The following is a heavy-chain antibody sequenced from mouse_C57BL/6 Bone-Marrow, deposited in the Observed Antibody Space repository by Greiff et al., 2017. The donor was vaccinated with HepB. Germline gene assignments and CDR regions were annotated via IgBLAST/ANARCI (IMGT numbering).Heavy chain of an antibody. CDR1: GYAFSSSW. V-gene: IGHV1-82*01. CDR3: ARWFGWGNYPLYAMDY. CDR2: IYPGDGDT. D-gene: IGHD2-1*01. J-gene: IGHJ4*01. Sequence: VQLQQSGPELVKPGASVKISCKASGYAFSSSWMNWVKQRPGKGLEWIGRIYPGDGDTNYNGKFKGKATLTADKSSSTAYMQLSSLTSEDSAVYFCARWFGWGNYPLYAMDYWGQGTSVTVSS.